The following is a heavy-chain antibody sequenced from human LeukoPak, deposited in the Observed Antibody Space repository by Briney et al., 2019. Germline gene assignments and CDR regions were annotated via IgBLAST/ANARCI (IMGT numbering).Heavy chain of an antibody. D-gene: IGHD4-17*01. CDR1: GYTFTNYH. CDR2: INPNTGDI. CDR3: ARTTSLTASGYYY. J-gene: IGHJ4*02. Sequence: ASLTVSCKASGYTFTNYHNNWVRLAPGQGLEWMGWINPNTGDIGYAQKFQGRVSISSYTSIITAYMELGSPRSDDTAVYCCARTTSLTASGYYYWGQGTLVTVSS. V-gene: IGHV1-8*03.